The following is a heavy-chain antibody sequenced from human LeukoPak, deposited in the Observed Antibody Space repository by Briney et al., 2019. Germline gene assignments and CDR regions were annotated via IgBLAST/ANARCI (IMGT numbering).Heavy chain of an antibody. D-gene: IGHD3-16*01. CDR3: AGDYIWGRLF. CDR1: GFTFSSYW. Sequence: GGSLRLSCAASGFTFSSYWMHWVRQTPGKGLMWVSRITSDGSTTWYADSVKGRFTVSRDSAKNTLFLEMNSLRDEDTAVYYCAGDYIWGRLFWGQGTLVTVSS. CDR2: ITSDGSTT. J-gene: IGHJ4*01. V-gene: IGHV3-74*01.